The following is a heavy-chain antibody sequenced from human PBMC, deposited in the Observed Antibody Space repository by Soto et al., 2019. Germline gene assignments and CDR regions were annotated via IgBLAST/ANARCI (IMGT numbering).Heavy chain of an antibody. J-gene: IGHJ1*01. V-gene: IGHV4-59*08. CDR3: ARYQQYYQH. CDR2: IYYSGTT. CDR1: GGSISGYY. Sequence: SETLSLTCSVSGGSISGYYWSWIRQPPGKRPEWIGYIYYSGTTNYNPSLGSRVSMSVNTPKNHFSLTLTSVTAADTAVYYCARYQQYYQHWCQGILVTVSS.